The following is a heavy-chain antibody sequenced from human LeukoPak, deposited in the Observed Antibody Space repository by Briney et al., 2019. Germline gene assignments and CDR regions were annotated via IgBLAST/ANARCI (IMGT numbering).Heavy chain of an antibody. J-gene: IGHJ5*02. V-gene: IGHV3-66*01. CDR3: ARGRYSRTCRWLDP. D-gene: IGHD4-11*01. CDR2: FYRGGST. CDR1: GFTFSSYS. Sequence: GSLRLSCAASGFTFSSYSMNWVRQAPGKGLEWVSIFYRGGSTYYADSVKGRFTVSRDNSKNILYLQMNSLRAEDTAVYYCARGRYSRTCRWLDPWGQGTLVTVSS.